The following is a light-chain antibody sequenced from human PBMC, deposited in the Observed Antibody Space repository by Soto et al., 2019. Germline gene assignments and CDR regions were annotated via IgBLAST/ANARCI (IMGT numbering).Light chain of an antibody. CDR1: QDIGTW. Sequence: DIQMTQSPSTLSAFVGDRVTITCRASQDIGTWLAWYQQKPEKAPKVLIYRASHLESGVPSRFSASGSGTEFSLTINSLQADDFATYYCQQYHIYSWTFGQGTKVEIK. CDR2: RAS. V-gene: IGKV1-5*03. CDR3: QQYHIYSWT. J-gene: IGKJ1*01.